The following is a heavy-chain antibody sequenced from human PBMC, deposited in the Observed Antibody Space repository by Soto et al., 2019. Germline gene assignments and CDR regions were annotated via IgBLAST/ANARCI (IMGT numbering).Heavy chain of an antibody. V-gene: IGHV3-30*03. D-gene: IGHD3-22*01. Sequence: LRLSCAASGFTFSSYGMHWVRQAPGKGLEWVAVISYDGSNKYYADPVKGRFTISRDNSKNTLYLQMNSLRAEDTAVYYCARAGEYYYDSSGTGGRFDPWGQGTLVTVSS. CDR3: ARAGEYYYDSSGTGGRFDP. J-gene: IGHJ5*02. CDR2: ISYDGSNK. CDR1: GFTFSSYG.